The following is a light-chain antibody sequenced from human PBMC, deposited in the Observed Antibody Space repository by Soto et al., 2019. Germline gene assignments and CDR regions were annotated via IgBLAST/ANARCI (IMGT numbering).Light chain of an antibody. CDR1: ENINGF. Sequence: EIVLTQSPATLSLSPGERATLSCRASENINGFLAWYQQKPGQSPRLLIYDASNRATGIPTRFSGSGSGTDFTLTISSLEPEDSAVYYCQQRNNWPPISFGQGTRLEIK. J-gene: IGKJ5*01. CDR2: DAS. CDR3: QQRNNWPPIS. V-gene: IGKV3-11*01.